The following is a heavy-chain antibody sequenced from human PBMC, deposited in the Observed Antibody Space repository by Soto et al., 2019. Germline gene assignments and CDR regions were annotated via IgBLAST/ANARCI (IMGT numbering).Heavy chain of an antibody. V-gene: IGHV3-33*01. D-gene: IGHD3-16*02. CDR3: ARDIDYVWGSYRLANYYYGMDV. Sequence: QVQLVESGGGVVQPGRSLRLSCAASGFTFSSYGMHWVRQAPGKGLEWVAGIWYDGSNKYYADSVKGRFTISRDNSKNTLYLQMNSLRAEDTAVYYCARDIDYVWGSYRLANYYYGMDVWGQGTTVTVSS. J-gene: IGHJ6*02. CDR2: IWYDGSNK. CDR1: GFTFSSYG.